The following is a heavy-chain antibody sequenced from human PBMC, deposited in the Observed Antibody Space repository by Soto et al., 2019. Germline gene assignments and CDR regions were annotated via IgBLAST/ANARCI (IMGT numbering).Heavy chain of an antibody. J-gene: IGHJ4*02. CDR1: GGSFRGYY. V-gene: IGHV4-34*01. CDR2: INHSGST. Sequence: PSVPMCLTWTGDGGSFRGYYGSLIRQPPGKGLEWIGEINHSGSTNYNPSLKSRVTISVDTSKNQFSLKLSSVTAADTAVYYCARGKLSDYVWGSYRYHFDYWGQGTVVTVSS. CDR3: ARGKLSDYVWGSYRYHFDY. D-gene: IGHD3-16*02.